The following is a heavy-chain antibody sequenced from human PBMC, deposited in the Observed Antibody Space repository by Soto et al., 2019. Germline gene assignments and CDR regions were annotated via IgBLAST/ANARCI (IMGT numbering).Heavy chain of an antibody. CDR2: IDPSDSYT. J-gene: IGHJ6*02. CDR3: ARRNLYYYGMDV. V-gene: IGHV5-10-1*01. Sequence: ESLKISCKGSGYSFTSYWISWVRQMPGKGLEWMGRIDPSDSYTNYSPSFQGHVAISADKSISTAYLQWSSLKASDTAMYYCARRNLYYYGMDVWGQGTTVTVSS. CDR1: GYSFTSYW.